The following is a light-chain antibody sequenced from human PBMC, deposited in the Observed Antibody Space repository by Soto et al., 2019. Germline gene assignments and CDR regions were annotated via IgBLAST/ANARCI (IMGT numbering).Light chain of an antibody. J-gene: IGKJ4*01. CDR2: AAS. Sequence: IVMTQSPATLSVSPGATATLSCRASQSVTNNLAWYQQKPGQAPRLLIYAASTRFTSTPARFSGSRSGTEFTLTISRLQSEDFAVYYCLYYNNWPLTFGGGTKVEIK. CDR1: QSVTNN. V-gene: IGKV3-15*01. CDR3: LYYNNWPLT.